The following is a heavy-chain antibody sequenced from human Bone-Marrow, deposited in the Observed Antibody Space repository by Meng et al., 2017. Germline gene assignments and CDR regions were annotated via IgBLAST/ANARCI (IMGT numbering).Heavy chain of an antibody. CDR1: GGSFSGYY. J-gene: IGHJ4*02. CDR2: INHSGST. D-gene: IGHD6-19*01. CDR3: ARSHQAVAPYYFDY. V-gene: IGHV4-34*01. Sequence: GSLRLSCAVYGGSFSGYYWSWIRQPPGKGLEWIGEINHSGSTNYNPSLKSRVTISVDTSKNQFSLKLSSVTAADAAVYYCARSHQAVAPYYFDYWGQGTLVTVSS.